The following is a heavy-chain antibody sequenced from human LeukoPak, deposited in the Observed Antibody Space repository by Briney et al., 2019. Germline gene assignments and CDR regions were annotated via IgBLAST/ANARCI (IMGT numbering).Heavy chain of an antibody. V-gene: IGHV4-59*01. Sequence: SETLSLTCTVSGSSITSFYWTWVRQPPGKGLEWIGSFQYNGITYCNPSLKSRVAMSVDTSKKQLSLRLSSVTAADTAVYYCAKESGRGTFDLWGQGTMVTVSS. CDR1: GSSITSFY. D-gene: IGHD3-10*01. CDR3: AKESGRGTFDL. J-gene: IGHJ3*01. CDR2: FQYNGIT.